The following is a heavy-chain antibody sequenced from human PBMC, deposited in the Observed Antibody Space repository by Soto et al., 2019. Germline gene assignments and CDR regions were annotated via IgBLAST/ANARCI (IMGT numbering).Heavy chain of an antibody. Sequence: EVQLVESGGGLVKPGGSLRLSCAASGFTFSSYSMNWVRQAPGKGLEWVSSISSSSSYMYYADSVKGRFTISRDNAKNSLYLQMNSLRAEDTAVYYCARGDKTLDYWGQGTLVTVSS. CDR1: GFTFSSYS. CDR3: ARGDKTLDY. V-gene: IGHV3-21*01. J-gene: IGHJ4*02. CDR2: ISSSSSYM.